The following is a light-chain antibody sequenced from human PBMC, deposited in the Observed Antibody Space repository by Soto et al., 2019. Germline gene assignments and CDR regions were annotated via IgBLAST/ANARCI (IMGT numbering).Light chain of an antibody. CDR2: EVS. CDR3: SSYTSSSTLVV. J-gene: IGLJ2*01. Sequence: QSALTQPPSVSGSPGQSVTISCTGTSSDVGSYNRVSWYQQPPGTAPKLMIYEVSNRPSGVPDRFSGSKSGNTASLTISGLQAEDEAEYYCSSYTSSSTLVVFGGGTQLTVL. CDR1: SSDVGSYNR. V-gene: IGLV2-18*02.